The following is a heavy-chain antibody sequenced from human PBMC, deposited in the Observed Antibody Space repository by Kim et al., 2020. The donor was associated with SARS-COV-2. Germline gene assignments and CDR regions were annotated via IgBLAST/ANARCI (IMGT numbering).Heavy chain of an antibody. V-gene: IGHV1-3*01. D-gene: IGHD3-10*01. Sequence: KYSQKFQGRVTITRDTSASTAYMELSSLRSEDTAVYYCARVSYGSGSYSPWGQGILVTVSS. J-gene: IGHJ5*02. CDR3: ARVSYGSGSYSP.